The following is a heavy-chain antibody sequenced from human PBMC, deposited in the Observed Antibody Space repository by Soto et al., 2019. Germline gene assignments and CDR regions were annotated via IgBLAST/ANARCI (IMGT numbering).Heavy chain of an antibody. J-gene: IGHJ4*02. CDR2: ISGSGGST. CDR3: AKVGPSYYYGSWRYLGTMIVVAYFDY. CDR1: GFTFSSYA. Sequence: GGSLKLSCAASGFTFSSYAMSWVRKAQGKGLEWVSGISGSGGSTYYADSVKGRFTISRDNSKNTLYLPMNSLRAEDTAVYYYAKVGPSYYYGSWRYLGTMIVVAYFDYWGQGTLVTVSS. V-gene: IGHV3-23*01. D-gene: IGHD3-22*01.